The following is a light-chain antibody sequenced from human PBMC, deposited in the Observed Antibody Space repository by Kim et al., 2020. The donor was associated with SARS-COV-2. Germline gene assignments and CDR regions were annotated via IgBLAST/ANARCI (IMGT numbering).Light chain of an antibody. J-gene: IGLJ2*01. V-gene: IGLV2-8*01. CDR2: EVN. Sequence: GQSVTSSCSGSSSDVGAYHYVSWYQQHPGKAPKLMIYEVNKRPSGVPDRFSGSKSGNTASLTVSGLQAEDEADYFCSSYAGTNNLVFGGGTQLTVL. CDR1: SSDVGAYHY. CDR3: SSYAGTNNLV.